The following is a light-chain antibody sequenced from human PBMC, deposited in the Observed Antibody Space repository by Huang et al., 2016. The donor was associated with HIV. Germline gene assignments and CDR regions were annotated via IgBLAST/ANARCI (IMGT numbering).Light chain of an antibody. CDR1: QGISSY. J-gene: IGKJ4*01. CDR2: AAS. Sequence: IQLTQSPSSLSASIGDRVTITCRASQGISSYLAWYQQKPGKAHKLLIYAASTLQSGVPSRFSGSGSGTDFTLIISSLQPEDFATYYCQQLSTYPVTFGGGTKVEIK. V-gene: IGKV1-9*01. CDR3: QQLSTYPVT.